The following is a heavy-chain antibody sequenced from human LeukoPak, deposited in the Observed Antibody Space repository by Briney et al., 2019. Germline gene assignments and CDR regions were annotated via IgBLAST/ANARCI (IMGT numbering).Heavy chain of an antibody. CDR2: ISYSGST. CDR1: GGSISSYY. D-gene: IGHD5-18*01. CDR3: ARHMGLGYSYGYPYFDY. J-gene: IGHJ4*02. Sequence: PESLALPCTVSGGSISSYYWSWIRQPPGKGLEWIGYISYSGSTNYNPSHKSRVTISVDTSKNQFSLKLSSVTAADTAVYYCARHMGLGYSYGYPYFDYWGQGALVTVSS. V-gene: IGHV4-59*08.